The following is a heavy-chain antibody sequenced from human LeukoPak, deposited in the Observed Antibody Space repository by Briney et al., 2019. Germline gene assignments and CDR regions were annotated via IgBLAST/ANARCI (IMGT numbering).Heavy chain of an antibody. Sequence: GGSLRLSCAVSGLTFRNYGMHWVRQAPGKGLEWVAVISYDGSNKYYADSVKGRFTISRDNSKNTLYLQMNSLRAEDTAVYYCARDGAVHDSSGYEQTYYYYGMDVWGQGTTVTVSS. CDR1: GLTFRNYG. V-gene: IGHV3-30*19. J-gene: IGHJ6*02. CDR2: ISYDGSNK. CDR3: ARDGAVHDSSGYEQTYYYYGMDV. D-gene: IGHD3-22*01.